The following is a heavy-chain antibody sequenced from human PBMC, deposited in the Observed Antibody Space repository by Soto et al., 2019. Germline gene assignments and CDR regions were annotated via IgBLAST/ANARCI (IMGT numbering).Heavy chain of an antibody. D-gene: IGHD2-2*01. CDR1: GASISGYH. CDR3: ARGYARNFDY. Sequence: SETLSLTCTVSGASISGYHWSWIRQFPGKGLECLGYISYSGATNYNPSLKSRVTMSIDTSKNQFSLKLSSVTAADTAVYYCARGYARNFDYWGQGTLVTVSS. J-gene: IGHJ4*02. V-gene: IGHV4-59*12. CDR2: ISYSGAT.